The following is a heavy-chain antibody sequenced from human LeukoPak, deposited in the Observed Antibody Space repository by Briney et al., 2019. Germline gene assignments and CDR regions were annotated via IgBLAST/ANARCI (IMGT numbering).Heavy chain of an antibody. V-gene: IGHV1-18*01. CDR3: ARETSSSSWTYFDY. D-gene: IGHD6-13*01. Sequence: ASVKVSCKASGYTFTSYGISWVRQAPGQGLEWMGWIIAYNGNTNYAQKLQGRVTMTTDTSTSTAYLELRSLRSDDTAVYYCARETSSSSWTYFDYWGQGTLVTVSS. CDR2: IIAYNGNT. J-gene: IGHJ4*02. CDR1: GYTFTSYG.